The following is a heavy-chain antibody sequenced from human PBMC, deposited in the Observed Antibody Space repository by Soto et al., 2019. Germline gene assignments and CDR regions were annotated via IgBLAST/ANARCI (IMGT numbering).Heavy chain of an antibody. CDR2: SIHSGST. V-gene: IGHV4-34*12. J-gene: IGHJ6*02. CDR3: ARAIAAAGSPHYYYYGMDV. CDR1: AGSFRGYY. D-gene: IGHD6-13*01. Sequence: KASETLSLTCALYAGSFRGYYWSWLRHPRAKALVWIGESIHSGSTNYNPSLKSRVTISVDTSKNQFSLKLSSVTAADTAVYYCARAIAAAGSPHYYYYGMDVWGQGTTVTSP.